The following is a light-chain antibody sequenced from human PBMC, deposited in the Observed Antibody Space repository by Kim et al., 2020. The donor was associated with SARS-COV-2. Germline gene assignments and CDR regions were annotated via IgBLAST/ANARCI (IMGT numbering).Light chain of an antibody. Sequence: RSTIHCKSSQSVLHSSNNKNYLAWYQQKQGQPPKLLIYWASTRESGVPVRLSGSGSGTHFTLTISSLQAEDVAVYSCQQYYSPPYTFGQGTKLEI. CDR2: WAS. CDR1: QSVLHSSNNKNY. V-gene: IGKV4-1*01. J-gene: IGKJ2*01. CDR3: QQYYSPPYT.